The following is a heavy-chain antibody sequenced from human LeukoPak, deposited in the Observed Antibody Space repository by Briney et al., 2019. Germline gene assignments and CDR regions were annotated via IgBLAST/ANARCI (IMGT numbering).Heavy chain of an antibody. J-gene: IGHJ4*02. V-gene: IGHV4-39*01. CDR2: INYGGTT. CDR1: GXSISSNNYY. Sequence: SETLSLTCTVSGXSISSNNYYWSWIRQPPGREKEWVTSINYGGTTYYNPSLKSRVTISVDTSKNQFSLRLSSVTAADTALYLCARYVVSGAGKYYFDYWGQGSLVTVSS. D-gene: IGHD3-10*01. CDR3: ARYVVSGAGKYYFDY.